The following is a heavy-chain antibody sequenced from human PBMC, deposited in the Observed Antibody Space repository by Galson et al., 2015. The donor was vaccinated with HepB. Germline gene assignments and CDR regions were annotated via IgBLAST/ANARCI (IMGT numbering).Heavy chain of an antibody. CDR1: GFTFSSYS. V-gene: IGHV3-48*01. J-gene: IGHJ3*02. CDR3: AREGVTYAFDI. CDR2: ISSSSSTI. Sequence: SLRLSCAASGFTFSSYSMNWVRQAPGKGLEWVSYISSSSSTIYYADSVKGRFTISRDNAKNSLYLQMNSLRAEDTAVYYCAREGVTYAFDIWGQGTMVTASS.